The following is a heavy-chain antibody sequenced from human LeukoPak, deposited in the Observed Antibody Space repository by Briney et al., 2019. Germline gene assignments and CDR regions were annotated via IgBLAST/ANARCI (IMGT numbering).Heavy chain of an antibody. V-gene: IGHV4-59*01. J-gene: IGHJ4*02. Sequence: SETLSLTCTVSGGSISSYYWSWIRQPPGKGLEWIGYIYYSGSTNYNPSLKSRVTISVDTSKNQFSLKLSSVTAADTAVYYCARASGYRANFDYWGQGILLTVSS. CDR1: GGSISSYY. CDR3: ARASGYRANFDY. D-gene: IGHD3-3*01. CDR2: IYYSGST.